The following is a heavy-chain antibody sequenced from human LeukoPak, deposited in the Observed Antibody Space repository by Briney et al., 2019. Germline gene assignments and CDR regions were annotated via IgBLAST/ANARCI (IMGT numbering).Heavy chain of an antibody. V-gene: IGHV3-66*01. CDR3: ARSYSNHLFGMDV. CDR1: GFTVSSYY. J-gene: IGHJ6*02. Sequence: QPGGCLRLSCAASGFTVSSYYMTWVRQAPGKGLEWVSVIYSGGSTYYADSVKGRVAISRDNSKNTVLLQMNSVRAEDTAVYYCARSYSNHLFGMDVWGQGTTVTVSS. D-gene: IGHD4-11*01. CDR2: IYSGGST.